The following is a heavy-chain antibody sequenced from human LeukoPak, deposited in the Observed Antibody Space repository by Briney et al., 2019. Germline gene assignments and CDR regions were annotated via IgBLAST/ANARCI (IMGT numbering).Heavy chain of an antibody. D-gene: IGHD4-23*01. J-gene: IGHJ2*01. CDR2: IYYSGST. CDR3: ARRGTVVTPAGRWRYFDL. Sequence: SETLSLTCTVSGGSISSYYWSWIRQPPGKGLEWIGYIYYSGSTNYNPSLKSRVTISVDTSKNQFSLKLSSVTAADTAVYYCARRGTVVTPAGRWRYFDLWGRGTLVTVSS. V-gene: IGHV4-59*01. CDR1: GGSISSYY.